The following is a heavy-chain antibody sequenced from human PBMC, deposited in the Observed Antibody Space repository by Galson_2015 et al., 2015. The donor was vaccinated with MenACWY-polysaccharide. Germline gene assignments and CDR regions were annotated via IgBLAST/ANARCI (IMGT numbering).Heavy chain of an antibody. CDR3: ARVLTYCTSSSCHDY. D-gene: IGHD2-2*01. Sequence: SVKVSCKASGYTFTSYGISWVRQAPGQGVEWMGWISAYSGNTNYAQKFQGRVTMTTDTSTSTADIELRSRRSDDTAMYYCARVLTYCTSSSCHDYSGQGSLVTVSS. CDR1: GYTFTSYG. J-gene: IGHJ4*02. CDR2: ISAYSGNT. V-gene: IGHV1-18*01.